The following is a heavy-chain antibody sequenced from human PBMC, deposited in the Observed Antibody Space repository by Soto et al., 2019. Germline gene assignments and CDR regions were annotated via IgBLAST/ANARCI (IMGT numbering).Heavy chain of an antibody. CDR2: ISGGGDTT. J-gene: IGHJ4*02. CDR1: AFNFNNYA. D-gene: IGHD3-10*01. Sequence: EVQLLEYGGSLVQTGGSLRLSCAASAFNFNNYAMTWVRQAPEKGMEWVSAISGGGDTTSYADSVKGRFTVSRCGSKKTLYRQMSSLRAEDTALYYCAKGRGGSGMLTPRVDFWGQGTLVTVSS. V-gene: IGHV3-23*01. CDR3: AKGRGGSGMLTPRVDF.